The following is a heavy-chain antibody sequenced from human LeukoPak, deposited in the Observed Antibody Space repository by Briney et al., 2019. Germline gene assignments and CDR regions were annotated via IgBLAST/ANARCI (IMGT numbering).Heavy chain of an antibody. Sequence: GGSLRLSCAASGFTFSSYSMNWVRQAPGKGLEWVSSISSSSRYIYYADSVKGRFTISRDNAKNSLYLQMNSLRAEDTAVYYCAKDRGRGIVVVTTVPFDYWGQGTLVTVSS. CDR1: GFTFSSYS. J-gene: IGHJ4*02. CDR3: AKDRGRGIVVVTTVPFDY. CDR2: ISSSSRYI. D-gene: IGHD3-22*01. V-gene: IGHV3-21*04.